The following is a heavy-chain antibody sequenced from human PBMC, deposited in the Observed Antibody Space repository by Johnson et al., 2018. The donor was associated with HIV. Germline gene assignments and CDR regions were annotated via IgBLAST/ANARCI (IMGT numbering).Heavy chain of an antibody. CDR2: ISYDGSEK. CDR1: GFTFDDYG. CDR3: AREGEVGRAFDI. J-gene: IGHJ3*02. D-gene: IGHD3-16*01. Sequence: QVQLVESGGGVVRPGRSLRLSCAASGFTFDDYGMTWVRQPPGKGLEWVAVISYDGSEKYYADSVKGRFTISRDSSKNTLYLQVNSLRPEDTAVYYCAREGEVGRAFDIWGQGTMVTVSS. V-gene: IGHV3-30*03.